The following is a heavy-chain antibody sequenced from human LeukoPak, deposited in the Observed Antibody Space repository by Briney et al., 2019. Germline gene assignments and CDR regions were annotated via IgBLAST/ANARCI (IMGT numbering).Heavy chain of an antibody. V-gene: IGHV3-48*03. CDR1: GFTFSSYE. CDR3: ARVMVSLGATKSGYYYYMDV. CDR2: ISSSGSTI. D-gene: IGHD1-26*01. J-gene: IGHJ6*03. Sequence: GGSLRLSCAASGFTFSSYEMNWVRQAPGKGLEWVSYISSSGSTIYYADSVKGRFTISRDNAKNSLYLQMNSLRAEDTAVYYCARVMVSLGATKSGYYYYMDVWGKRTTVTVSS.